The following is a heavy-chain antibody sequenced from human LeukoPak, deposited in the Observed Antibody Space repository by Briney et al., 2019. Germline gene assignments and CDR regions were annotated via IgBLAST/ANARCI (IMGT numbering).Heavy chain of an antibody. Sequence: ASVKVSCKASGYTFAGYYMHWVRQAPGQGLEWMGWINPDSGGTNFAQKFQGRVTMTRDTSISTAYMELSRLRSDDTAVYYCGRDFRDSLDYWGQGTLVTVSS. J-gene: IGHJ4*02. V-gene: IGHV1-2*02. CDR1: GYTFAGYY. CDR2: INPDSGGT. CDR3: GRDFRDSLDY.